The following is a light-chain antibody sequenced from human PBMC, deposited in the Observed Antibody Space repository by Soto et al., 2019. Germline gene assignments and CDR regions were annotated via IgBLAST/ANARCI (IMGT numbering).Light chain of an antibody. J-gene: IGKJ1*01. CDR1: QSVNSD. Sequence: EIVMTQSPATLSVSPGERATLSCRASQSVNSDLAWYQQKPGQPPRLLIYGASTRATGIPARFSGSGSGTECTLTISSLQSEDFAVYYCQQCNNWPWTFGQGTKVEV. V-gene: IGKV3-15*01. CDR2: GAS. CDR3: QQCNNWPWT.